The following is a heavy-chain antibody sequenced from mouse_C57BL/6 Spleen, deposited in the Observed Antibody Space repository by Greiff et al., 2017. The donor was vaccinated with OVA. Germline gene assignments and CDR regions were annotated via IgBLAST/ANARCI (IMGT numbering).Heavy chain of an antibody. CDR1: GFTFSDYY. D-gene: IGHD2-1*01. CDR3: ARDHGKGFDY. V-gene: IGHV5-16*01. J-gene: IGHJ2*01. CDR2: INYDGSST. Sequence: EVQVVESEGGLVQPGSSMKLSCTASGFTFSDYYMAWVRQVPEKGLEWVANINYDGSSTYYLDSLKSRFIISRDNAKNILYLQMSSLKSEDTATYYCARDHGKGFDYWGQGTTLTVSS.